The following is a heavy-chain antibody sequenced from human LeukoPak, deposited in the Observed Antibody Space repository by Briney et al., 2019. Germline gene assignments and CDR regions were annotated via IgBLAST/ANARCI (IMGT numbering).Heavy chain of an antibody. V-gene: IGHV1-2*02. CDR3: ARDIVVVPAAILGAFDI. CDR2: INPNSGGT. J-gene: IGHJ3*02. Sequence: ASVKVSCKASGCTFTGYYMHWVRQAPGQGLEWMGWINPNSGGTNYAQKFQGRVTMTRDTSISTAYMELSRLRSDDTAVYYCARDIVVVPAAILGAFDIWGQGTMVTVSS. D-gene: IGHD2-2*02. CDR1: GCTFTGYY.